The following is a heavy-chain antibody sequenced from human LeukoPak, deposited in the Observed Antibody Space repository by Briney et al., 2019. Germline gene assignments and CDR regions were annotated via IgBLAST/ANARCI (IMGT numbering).Heavy chain of an antibody. CDR1: GGTFSSYD. CDR2: IIPIFGTA. J-gene: IGHJ5*02. Sequence: GSSVKVSCKASGGTFSSYDISWVRQAPGQGLERMGGIIPIFGTANYAQKFQGRVTITTDESTSTAYMELSSLRSEDTAVYYCARDSSGFFWFDPWGQGTLVTVSS. CDR3: ARDSSGFFWFDP. V-gene: IGHV1-69*05. D-gene: IGHD3-22*01.